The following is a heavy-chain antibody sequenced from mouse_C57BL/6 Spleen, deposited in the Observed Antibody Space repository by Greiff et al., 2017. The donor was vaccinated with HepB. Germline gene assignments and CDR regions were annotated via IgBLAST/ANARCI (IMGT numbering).Heavy chain of an antibody. CDR3: ASITTDWYFDV. V-gene: IGHV1-80*01. D-gene: IGHD1-2*01. J-gene: IGHJ1*03. CDR2: IYPGDGDT. Sequence: VQLQESGAELVKPGASVKISCKASGYAFSSYWMNWVKQRPGKGLEWIGQIYPGDGDTNYNGKFKGKATLTADKSSSTAYMQLSSLTSEDSAVYFCASITTDWYFDVWGTGTTVTVSS. CDR1: GYAFSSYW.